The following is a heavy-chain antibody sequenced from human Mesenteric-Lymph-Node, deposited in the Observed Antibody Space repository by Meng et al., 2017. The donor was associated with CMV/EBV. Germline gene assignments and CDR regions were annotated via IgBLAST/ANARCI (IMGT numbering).Heavy chain of an antibody. Sequence: GGSLRLSSAASGFIFDDYIMHWVRQAPGKGLEWVSHITWDGGNTYYADSVKGRFTISRDNSKNSLYLHMNSLRSEDTALYYCARDYCTSTSCSVGYWGQGTLVTVSS. CDR3: ARDYCTSTSCSVGY. V-gene: IGHV3-43*01. CDR2: ITWDGGNT. CDR1: GFIFDDYI. J-gene: IGHJ4*02. D-gene: IGHD2-2*01.